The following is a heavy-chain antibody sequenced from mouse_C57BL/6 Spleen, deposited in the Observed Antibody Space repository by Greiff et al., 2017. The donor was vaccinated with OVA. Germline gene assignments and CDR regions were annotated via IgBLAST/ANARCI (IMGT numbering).Heavy chain of an antibody. D-gene: IGHD4-1*01. CDR2: IYPGDGDT. V-gene: IGHV1-82*01. CDR1: GYAFSSSW. J-gene: IGHJ3*01. CDR3: AGELTAPY. Sequence: VQLVESGPELVKPGASVKISCKASGYAFSSSWMNWVQQRPGKGLEWIGRIYPGDGDTNYNGKFKGKATLTADKSTSTADMQLSSLTSEDSAVYFCAGELTAPYWGQGTLVTVSS.